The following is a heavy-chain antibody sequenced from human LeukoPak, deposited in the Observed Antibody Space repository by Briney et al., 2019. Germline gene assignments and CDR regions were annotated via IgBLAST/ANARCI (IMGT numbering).Heavy chain of an antibody. CDR2: IYSGGST. J-gene: IGHJ4*02. CDR1: GFTVSSNY. V-gene: IGHV3-53*01. Sequence: GGSLRLSCAASGFTVSSNYMSWVRQAPGKGREWISVIYSGGSTYYADSVKGRFTISRDNSKNTLYLQMNSLRAEDTAVYYCARSIYYASGSYFDYWGQGTLVTVSS. CDR3: ARSIYYASGSYFDY. D-gene: IGHD3-10*01.